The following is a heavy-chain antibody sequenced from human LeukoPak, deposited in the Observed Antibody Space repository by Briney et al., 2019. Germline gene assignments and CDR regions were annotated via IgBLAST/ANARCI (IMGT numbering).Heavy chain of an antibody. Sequence: SETLSLTCTVSGGSISSYYWSWIRQPPGKGLEWIGSIYYSGSTYYNPSLKSRVTISVDTSKNQFSLKLSSVTAADTAVYYCARTQGRYFDWNDAFDIWGQGTMVTVSS. J-gene: IGHJ3*02. D-gene: IGHD3-9*01. CDR3: ARTQGRYFDWNDAFDI. CDR2: IYYSGST. V-gene: IGHV4-39*01. CDR1: GGSISSYY.